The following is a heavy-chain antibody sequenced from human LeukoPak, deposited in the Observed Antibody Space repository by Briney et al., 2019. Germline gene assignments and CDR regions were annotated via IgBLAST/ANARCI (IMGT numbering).Heavy chain of an antibody. CDR3: ARATINVPTFDY. V-gene: IGHV3-21*01. CDR1: GFTFSSYS. D-gene: IGHD1-14*01. CDR2: ISSSSSYI. J-gene: IGHJ4*02. Sequence: PGGSLRLSCAASGFTFSSYSMNWVRQAPGKGLEWVSSISSSSSYIYYADSVKGRFTISRDNAKNSLYLQMNSLRAEDTAVYYCARATINVPTFDYWGQGTLVTVSS.